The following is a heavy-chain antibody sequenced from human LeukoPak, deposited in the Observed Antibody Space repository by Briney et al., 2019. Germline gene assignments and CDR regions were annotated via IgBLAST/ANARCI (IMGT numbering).Heavy chain of an antibody. CDR1: GFTFDDYG. J-gene: IGHJ4*02. CDR3: ATNDFWSDFDY. D-gene: IGHD3-3*01. CDR2: ISSSSYI. Sequence: GGSLRLSCAASGFTFDDYGMSWVRQAPGKGLEWVSSISSSSYIYYADSVKGRFTISRDNAKNSLYLQMNSLRAEDTAVYYCATNDFWSDFDYWGQGTLVTVSS. V-gene: IGHV3-69-1*01.